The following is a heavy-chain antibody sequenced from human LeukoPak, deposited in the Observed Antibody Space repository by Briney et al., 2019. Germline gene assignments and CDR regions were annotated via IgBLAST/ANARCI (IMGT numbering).Heavy chain of an antibody. Sequence: GGSLRLSCAASGFTFSSYAMSWVRQAPGKGLEWVGNIKQDGSEKRYADSLRGRFTISRDNAQTSLYLQMNSLRADDTAVYYCARASNPWLQLTWGQGTLVTVSS. V-gene: IGHV3-7*05. CDR3: ARASNPWLQLT. D-gene: IGHD1-1*01. CDR2: IKQDGSEK. CDR1: GFTFSSYA. J-gene: IGHJ5*02.